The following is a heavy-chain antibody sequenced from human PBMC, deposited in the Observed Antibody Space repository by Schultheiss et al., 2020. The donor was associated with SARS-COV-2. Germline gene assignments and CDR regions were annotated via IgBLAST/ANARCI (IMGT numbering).Heavy chain of an antibody. Sequence: SQTLSLTCAVYGGSFSGYYWSWIRQPPGKGLEWIGYIYYSGNTKYNPSLKSRVTISVDTSKNQFSLKVNSATAADTAVYYCARSGRYFQHWAQGTLVTVSS. CDR2: IYYSGNT. V-gene: IGHV4-59*12. CDR1: GGSFSGYY. J-gene: IGHJ1*01. D-gene: IGHD1-1*01. CDR3: ARSGRYFQH.